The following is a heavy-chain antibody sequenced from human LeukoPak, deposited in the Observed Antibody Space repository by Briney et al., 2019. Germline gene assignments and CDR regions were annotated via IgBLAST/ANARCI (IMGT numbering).Heavy chain of an antibody. V-gene: IGHV4-30-4*08. Sequence: SQTLSLTCTVSGGSISSGDYYWSWIRQPPGKGLEWIGYIYYSGSTYYNPSLKSRVTISVDTSKNQISLKLSSVTAADTAVYYCARERYAASYNWFDPWGQGTLVTVSS. CDR2: IYYSGST. CDR1: GGSISSGDYY. CDR3: ARERYAASYNWFDP. D-gene: IGHD6-25*01. J-gene: IGHJ5*02.